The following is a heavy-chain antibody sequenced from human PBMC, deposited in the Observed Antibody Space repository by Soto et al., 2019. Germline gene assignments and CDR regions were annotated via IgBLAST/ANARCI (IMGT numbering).Heavy chain of an antibody. CDR1: GGPIKTGDYY. CDR3: ARAGFSYGHLLF. V-gene: IGHV4-30-4*01. D-gene: IGHD3-10*01. CDR2: VFYSRAT. J-gene: IGHJ4*02. Sequence: KPSETLSLTCNVSGGPIKTGDYYWNWIRQPPGKGLEWIGYVFYSRATNYSPSLKSRAAISMDTSKNQFSLSLTSVTAADTAVYYCARAGFSYGHLLFWGQGIRVTVSS.